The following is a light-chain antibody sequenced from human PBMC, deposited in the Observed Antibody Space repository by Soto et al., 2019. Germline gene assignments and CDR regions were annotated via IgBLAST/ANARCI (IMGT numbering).Light chain of an antibody. CDR2: KVS. CDR1: QSLAYSDGNTY. V-gene: IGKV2-30*01. J-gene: IGKJ2*01. CDR3: MQGTHWPPYT. Sequence: DVVMTQSPLSLPVTLGQPASISCRSSQSLAYSDGNTYLNWFQQRPGQSPRRLIYKVSNRDSGVPDRFSGSGSGTDFTLKIRRVEAEDVGGYYCMQGTHWPPYTFGQGTKLEIK.